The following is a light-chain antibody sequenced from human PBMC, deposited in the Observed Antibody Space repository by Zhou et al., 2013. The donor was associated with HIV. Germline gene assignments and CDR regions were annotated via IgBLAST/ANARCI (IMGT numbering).Light chain of an antibody. Sequence: DIQMTQSPSTLSASVGDRVTITCRASQSISSWLAWYQQKPGKAPKLLMYKASHLEFGVPSRFSGSGSGTDFTLTISSLQPEDFATYYCQQSYSTPPITFGQGTRLEIK. V-gene: IGKV1-5*03. J-gene: IGKJ5*01. CDR3: QQSYSTPPIT. CDR2: KAS. CDR1: QSISSW.